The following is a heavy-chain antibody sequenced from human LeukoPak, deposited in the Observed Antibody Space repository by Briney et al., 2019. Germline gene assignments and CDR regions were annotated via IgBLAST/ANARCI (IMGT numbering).Heavy chain of an antibody. D-gene: IGHD3-22*01. Sequence: EASVKVSCKASGGTFSSYAISWVRQAPGQGLEWMGGIIPIFGTANYAQKFQGRVTITADESTSTAYMELSSLRSEDTAVYYCASNTYYYDSSDALFDYWGQGTLVTVSS. CDR2: IIPIFGTA. CDR3: ASNTYYYDSSDALFDY. V-gene: IGHV1-69*13. CDR1: GGTFSSYA. J-gene: IGHJ4*02.